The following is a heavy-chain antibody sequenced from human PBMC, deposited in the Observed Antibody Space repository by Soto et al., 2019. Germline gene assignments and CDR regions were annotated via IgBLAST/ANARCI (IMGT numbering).Heavy chain of an antibody. CDR2: LNPRSGAT. D-gene: IGHD4-17*01. V-gene: IGHV1-2*02. CDR3: VKGGGVDEVTKTRVVFDY. CDR1: GYTFTGNY. Sequence: ASVKVSCKASGYTFTGNYIHWMRQAPGQGPEWMGWLNPRSGATDYAQKFQGRVTITRDTSISTAYMDLSRLTSDDTAMYYCVKGGGVDEVTKTRVVFDYWGQGTPVTVSS. J-gene: IGHJ4*02.